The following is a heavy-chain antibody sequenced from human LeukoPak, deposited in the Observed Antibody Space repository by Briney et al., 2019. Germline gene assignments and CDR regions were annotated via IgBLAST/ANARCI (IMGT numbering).Heavy chain of an antibody. CDR1: GFTFSNYA. V-gene: IGHV3-23*01. CDR2: ITGSGGST. CDR3: ARDYSYYYMDV. Sequence: GGSLRLSCVASGFTFSNYAMNWVRQAPGKGLQWVSGITGSGGSTYHADSVKGRFTISRDNSKNMLYLEMNSLRAEDTAVYYCARDYSYYYMDVWGKGTTVTVSS. J-gene: IGHJ6*03.